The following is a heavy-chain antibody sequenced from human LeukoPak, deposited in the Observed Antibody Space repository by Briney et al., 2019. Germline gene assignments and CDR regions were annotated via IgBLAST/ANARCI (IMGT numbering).Heavy chain of an antibody. CDR2: IYTTGTT. J-gene: IGHJ4*02. CDR1: GGSFSSYY. D-gene: IGHD3-3*01. CDR3: ARERYDFWSFDY. Sequence: SETLSLTCTVSGGSFSSYYWSWIRQPPGKGLEWIGYIYTTGTTSYNPPLKSRVTISLDTSKNQFSLQLSSVTAADTAVYYCARERYDFWSFDYWGQGTLVTFSS. V-gene: IGHV4-4*09.